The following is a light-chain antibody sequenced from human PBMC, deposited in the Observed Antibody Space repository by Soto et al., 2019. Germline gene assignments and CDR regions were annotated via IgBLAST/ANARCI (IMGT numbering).Light chain of an antibody. V-gene: IGKV3-15*01. CDR3: QQYNDRPRT. CDR2: GAF. CDR1: QSVSSN. Sequence: EIVMTQSPVTLSVSPGERATLSCRASQSVSSNLAWYQQKPGQAPSLLIYGAFTRATGIPARFSGTGSGTEFTLTISSLQSEDFAVYYCQQYNDRPRTFGQGTKVDIK. J-gene: IGKJ1*01.